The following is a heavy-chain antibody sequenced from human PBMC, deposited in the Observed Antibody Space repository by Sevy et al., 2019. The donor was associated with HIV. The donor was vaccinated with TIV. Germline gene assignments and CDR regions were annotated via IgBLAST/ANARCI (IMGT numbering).Heavy chain of an antibody. CDR1: GGSFSGYS. CDR2: VNHSGST. CDR3: ARGGDGVVPSPIIGLGPWTKYWYFDL. V-gene: IGHV4-34*01. D-gene: IGHD3-3*01. Sequence: SETLSLTCAVSGGSFSGYSWDWIRQPPGKGLEWIGEVNHSGSTNYNPSLKSRVTISVDTSKNQFSLKLNFVTAADTLVYYCARGGDGVVPSPIIGLGPWTKYWYFDLWGRGTLVTVSS. J-gene: IGHJ2*01.